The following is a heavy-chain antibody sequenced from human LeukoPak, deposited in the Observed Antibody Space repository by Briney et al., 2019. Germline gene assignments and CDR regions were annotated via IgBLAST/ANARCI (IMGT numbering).Heavy chain of an antibody. CDR1: GGSISSYY. V-gene: IGHV4-59*08. Sequence: PSETLSLTCSVSGGSISSYYWSWIRQPPGKGLEWIGYISYSGSTRDNPSLKSRVSISVATSKNQFSLNVSSVTAADTAVYYCATRWSPMVEIDCWGQGTLVTVSS. CDR3: ATRWSPMVEIDC. CDR2: ISYSGST. J-gene: IGHJ4*02. D-gene: IGHD2-15*01.